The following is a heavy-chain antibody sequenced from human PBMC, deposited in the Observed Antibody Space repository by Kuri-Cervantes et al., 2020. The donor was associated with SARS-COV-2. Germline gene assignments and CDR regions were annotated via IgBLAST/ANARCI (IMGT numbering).Heavy chain of an antibody. CDR1: GFTFSSYG. CDR2: IWYDGSNK. Sequence: GGSLRLSCAASGFTFSSYGMHWVRQAPGKGLEWVAVIWYDGSNKYYADSVKGRFTISRDNSKNTLYLQMNSLRAEDTAVCYCARDSYGDGNGLDYWGQGTLVTVSS. J-gene: IGHJ4*02. CDR3: ARDSYGDGNGLDY. V-gene: IGHV3-33*01. D-gene: IGHD4-17*01.